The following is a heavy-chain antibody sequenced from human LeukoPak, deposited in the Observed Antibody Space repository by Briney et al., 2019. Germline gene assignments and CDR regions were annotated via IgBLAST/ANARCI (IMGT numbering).Heavy chain of an antibody. D-gene: IGHD3-22*01. CDR2: IYYSGST. J-gene: IGHJ3*02. Sequence: PSETLSLTCTVSGGSISSYYWSWIRQPPGKGLERIGYIYYSGSTNYNPSLKSRVTISVDTSKNQFSLKLSSVTAADTAVYYCARAPYYYDTSGYSDAFDIWCQGTMVTVSS. V-gene: IGHV4-59*01. CDR3: ARAPYYYDTSGYSDAFDI. CDR1: GGSISSYY.